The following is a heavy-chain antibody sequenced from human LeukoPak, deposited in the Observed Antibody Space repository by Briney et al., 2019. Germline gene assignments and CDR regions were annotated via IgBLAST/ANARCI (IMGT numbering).Heavy chain of an antibody. CDR1: GGSISSGDYY. CDR2: IYYSGST. V-gene: IGHV4-30-4*08. CDR3: ARALRKSGSYYHYWYFDL. J-gene: IGHJ2*01. D-gene: IGHD1-26*01. Sequence: SQTLSLTCTVSGGSISSGDYYWSWIRQPPGKGLEWIGYIYYSGSTNYNPSLKSRVTISVDTSKNQFSLKLSSVTAADTAVYYCARALRKSGSYYHYWYFDLWGRGTLVTVSS.